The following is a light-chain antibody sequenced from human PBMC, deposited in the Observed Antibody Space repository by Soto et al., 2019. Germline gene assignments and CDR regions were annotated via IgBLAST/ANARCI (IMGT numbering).Light chain of an antibody. V-gene: IGLV1-44*01. CDR1: SSNIGSNT. CDR3: SSWDDILNDLL. J-gene: IGLJ2*01. CDR2: SNN. Sequence: QSVLTQPPSASGTPGQRVTISCSGSSSNIGSNTVNWYQQLPGTAPKLLIYSNNQRPSGVPDRFSGSKSGTSASLVISGLQSEDETDYYCSSWDDILNDLLFGGGTKLTVL.